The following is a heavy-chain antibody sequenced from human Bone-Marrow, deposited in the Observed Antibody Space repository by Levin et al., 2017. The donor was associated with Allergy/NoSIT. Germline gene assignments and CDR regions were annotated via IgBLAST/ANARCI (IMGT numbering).Heavy chain of an antibody. V-gene: IGHV3-30-3*01. D-gene: IGHD3-3*01. J-gene: IGHJ4*02. Sequence: GGSLRLSCAASGFTFSSYAMHWVRQAPGKGLEWVAVISYDGSNKYYADSVKGRFTISRDNSKNTLYLQMNSLRAEDTAVYYCARDSVAYYDLWSGTIDYWGQGTLVTVSS. CDR3: ARDSVAYYDLWSGTIDY. CDR2: ISYDGSNK. CDR1: GFTFSSYA.